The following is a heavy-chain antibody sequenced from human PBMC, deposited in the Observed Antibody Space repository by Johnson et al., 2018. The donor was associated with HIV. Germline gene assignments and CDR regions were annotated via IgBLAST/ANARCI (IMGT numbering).Heavy chain of an antibody. D-gene: IGHD2-15*01. J-gene: IGHJ3*02. CDR3: AGGRIGAFDI. CDR1: GFTFDDYA. Sequence: VQLVESGGGSVQPGRSLRLSCAASGFTFDDYAIHWVRQAPGKGLEWVSGISWNSGSIGHADSVKGRFTISRDNAKNSLYLQMNSLRAEDTALYYCAGGRIGAFDIWGQGTMVTVSS. V-gene: IGHV3-9*01. CDR2: ISWNSGSI.